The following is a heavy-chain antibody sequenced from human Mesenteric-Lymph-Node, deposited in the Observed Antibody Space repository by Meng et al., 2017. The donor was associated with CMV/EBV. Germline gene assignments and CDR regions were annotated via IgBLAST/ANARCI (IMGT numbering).Heavy chain of an antibody. CDR2: IRSKVNSYAT. J-gene: IGHJ6*02. CDR1: GFTFSSYW. CDR3: TLAAAGLTLYGMDV. Sequence: GGSLRLSCAASGFTFSSYWMSWVRQASGKGLEWVGRIRSKVNSYATAYAASVRGRFTISRDDSKNTAYLQMNSLKTEDTAVYYCTLAAAGLTLYGMDVWGQGTTVTVSS. D-gene: IGHD6-13*01. V-gene: IGHV3-73*01.